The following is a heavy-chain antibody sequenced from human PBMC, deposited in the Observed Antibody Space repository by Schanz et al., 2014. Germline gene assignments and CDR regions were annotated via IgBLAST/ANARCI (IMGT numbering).Heavy chain of an antibody. D-gene: IGHD1-26*01. J-gene: IGHJ4*02. Sequence: VQLVESGGGVVQPGRSLRLSCAVSGFTVNTNYMTWVRQAPGKGLECVSILYIRSTYYADSVKGRFTISRDNSKNTLYLQMNSLRVEDTAVYYCAKDPSYGSDWVKYLDHWGQGTLVTVSS. CDR3: AKDPSYGSDWVKYLDH. CDR2: LYIRST. CDR1: GFTVNTNY. V-gene: IGHV3-66*02.